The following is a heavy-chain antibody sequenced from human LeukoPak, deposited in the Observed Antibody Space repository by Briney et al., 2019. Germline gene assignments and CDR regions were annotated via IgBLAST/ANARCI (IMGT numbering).Heavy chain of an antibody. CDR3: ARDVSGAGTRRAFDI. CDR2: IYYSGST. D-gene: IGHD6-13*01. Sequence: PSETLSRTCSVSGGSISSYYWSWIRQTPEKGLEWIGYIYYSGSTNYNPSLQSRVTISVDTSKDQFSLKLNSVTAADTAVYYCARDVSGAGTRRAFDIWGQGTMVTVSS. CDR1: GGSISSYY. J-gene: IGHJ3*02. V-gene: IGHV4-59*01.